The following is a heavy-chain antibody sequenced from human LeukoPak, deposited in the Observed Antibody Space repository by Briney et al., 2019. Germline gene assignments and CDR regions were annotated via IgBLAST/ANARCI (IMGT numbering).Heavy chain of an antibody. V-gene: IGHV3-23*01. D-gene: IGHD3-22*01. CDR1: GFTFSSYA. CDR3: ARDTAITMTQATWGAFDI. CDR2: ISGSGGST. Sequence: GGSLRLSCAASGFTFSSYAMSWVRQAPGKGLEWVSAISGSGGSTYYADSVKGRFTISRDNSKNTLYLQMNSLRAEDTAVYYCARDTAITMTQATWGAFDIWGQGTMVTVSS. J-gene: IGHJ3*02.